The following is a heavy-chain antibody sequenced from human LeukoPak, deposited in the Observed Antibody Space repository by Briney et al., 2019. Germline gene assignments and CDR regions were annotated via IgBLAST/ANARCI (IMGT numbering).Heavy chain of an antibody. J-gene: IGHJ3*02. CDR2: ISSSGSTI. CDR1: GFTFSSYE. Sequence: GRSLRLSCAASGFTFSSYEMSWVRQAPAKGLEWVSYISSSGSTIYYADSVKGRFAISRDNAKNSLYLQMNSVRAEDTAIYYCARDSESTAIDAFDIWGQGTMVTVSS. V-gene: IGHV3-48*03. D-gene: IGHD5-18*01. CDR3: ARDSESTAIDAFDI.